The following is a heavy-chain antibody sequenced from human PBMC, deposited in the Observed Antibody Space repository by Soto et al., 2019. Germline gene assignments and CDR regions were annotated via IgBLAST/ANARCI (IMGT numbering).Heavy chain of an antibody. V-gene: IGHV1-2*02. CDR1: GYTFTGYF. CDR3: ARVASWAASDGFDP. CDR2: INPTTGGT. D-gene: IGHD2-15*01. J-gene: IGHJ5*02. Sequence: QVQLVQSGAEVNKPGASVKVSCMASGYTFTGYFIHWVREVPGQGLEYMGWINPTTGGTDYAQKCQGRVTMTRDTSIRTVFMEMKRLTSDDTAVYYCARVASWAASDGFDPWGQGTLVTVSS.